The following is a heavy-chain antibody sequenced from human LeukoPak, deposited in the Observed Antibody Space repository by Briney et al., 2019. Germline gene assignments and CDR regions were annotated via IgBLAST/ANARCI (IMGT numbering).Heavy chain of an antibody. D-gene: IGHD6-13*01. J-gene: IGHJ4*02. CDR3: ARRSIAAAGNFDY. Sequence: SETLSLTCAVYGGSFSGYYWSWIRQPPGKGLEWIGEINHSGSTNYNPSLKSRVTISVDTSKNQFSLKLSSVTAADTAVYYCARRSIAAAGNFDYWGQGTLVTVSS. CDR1: GGSFSGYY. CDR2: INHSGST. V-gene: IGHV4-34*01.